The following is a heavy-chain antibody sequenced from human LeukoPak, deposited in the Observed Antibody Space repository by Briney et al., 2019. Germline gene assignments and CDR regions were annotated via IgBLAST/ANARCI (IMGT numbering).Heavy chain of an antibody. Sequence: SVKVSCKASGGTFSSYAISWVRQAPGQGLEWMGGIIPIFGTANYAQKFQGRVTITTDESTSTAYMELSSLRSEDTAVYYCARDKVVAAAGGYNWFDPWGQGTLVTVSS. J-gene: IGHJ5*02. CDR3: ARDKVVAAAGGYNWFDP. CDR1: GGTFSSYA. D-gene: IGHD6-13*01. CDR2: IIPIFGTA. V-gene: IGHV1-69*05.